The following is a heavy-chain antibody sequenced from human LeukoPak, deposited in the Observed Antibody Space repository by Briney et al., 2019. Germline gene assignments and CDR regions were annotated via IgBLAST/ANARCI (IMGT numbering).Heavy chain of an antibody. CDR1: GGSISSYY. CDR2: IYYSGST. Sequence: QASETLSLTCTVSGGSISSYYWSWIRQPPGKGLEWIGYIYYSGSTNYNPSLKSRVTISVDTSKNQFSLKLSSVTAADTAVYYCARDRGIWFGELIFGNWFDPWGQGTLVTVSS. CDR3: ARDRGIWFGELIFGNWFDP. J-gene: IGHJ5*02. D-gene: IGHD3-10*01. V-gene: IGHV4-59*12.